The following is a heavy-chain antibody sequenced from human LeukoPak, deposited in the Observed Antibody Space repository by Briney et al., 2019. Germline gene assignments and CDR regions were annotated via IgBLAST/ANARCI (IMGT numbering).Heavy chain of an antibody. CDR3: ARSSSDNWFDP. V-gene: IGHV1-2*02. CDR1: GYTFTGYY. J-gene: IGHJ5*02. CDR2: INPNSGGT. D-gene: IGHD3-22*01. Sequence: ASVKVSCKASGYTFTGYYMYWVRQAPGQGLEWMGWINPNSGGTNYAQKFQGRATMTRDTSISTAYMELSRLRSDDTAVYYCARSSSDNWFDPWGQGTLVTVSS.